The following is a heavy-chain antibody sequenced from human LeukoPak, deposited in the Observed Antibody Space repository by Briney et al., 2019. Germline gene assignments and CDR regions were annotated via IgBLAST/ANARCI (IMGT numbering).Heavy chain of an antibody. D-gene: IGHD6-25*01. J-gene: IGHJ4*02. V-gene: IGHV3-23*01. CDR2: ISSSGGST. CDR1: GFTFISSA. Sequence: GGSLRLSCAASGFTFISSAMSWVRQAPGKGLEWVSLISSSGGSTYYSDSVKGRFSISRDDSKNTLYLQMDSLRAEDTPVYYCGKDMQRTYWGQGILVTVSS. CDR3: GKDMQRTY.